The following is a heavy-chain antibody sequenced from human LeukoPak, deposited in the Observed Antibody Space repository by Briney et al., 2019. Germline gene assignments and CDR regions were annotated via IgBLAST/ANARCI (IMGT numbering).Heavy chain of an antibody. CDR1: GYTFTGYY. V-gene: IGHV1-2*06. J-gene: IGHJ4*02. Sequence: ASVKVSCKASGYTFTGYYMHWVRQAPGQGLEWMGRINTNSGGTNYAQKFQGRVTMTRDTSISTAYMELSRLRSDDTAVYYCARSGSRATMVRGVIPNFDYWGRGTLVTVSS. CDR2: INTNSGGT. CDR3: ARSGSRATMVRGVIPNFDY. D-gene: IGHD3-10*01.